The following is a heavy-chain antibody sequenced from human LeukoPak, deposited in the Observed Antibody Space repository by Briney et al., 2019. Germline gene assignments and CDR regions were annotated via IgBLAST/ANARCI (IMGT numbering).Heavy chain of an antibody. Sequence: GGSLRLSCTVSGFTFSSYWMSWVRQAPGKGLEWVANIKQDGSEKYYVDSVKGRFTISRDNAKNSLYLQMNSLRAEDTAMYYCARKNGLDAWGQGTTVTVSS. V-gene: IGHV3-7*01. J-gene: IGHJ6*02. CDR2: IKQDGSEK. CDR3: ARKNGLDA. CDR1: GFTFSSYW.